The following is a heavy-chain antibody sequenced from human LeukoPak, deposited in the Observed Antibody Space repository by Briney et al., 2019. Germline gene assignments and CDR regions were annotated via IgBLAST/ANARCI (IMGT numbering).Heavy chain of an antibody. V-gene: IGHV1-46*01. D-gene: IGHD3-22*01. Sequence: ASVKVSCKASGYTFTSYYMHWVRQAPGQGLEWMGTINPSGDSTSYAQKFQGRVTITADKSTSTAYMELSSLRSEDTAVYYCARDVPYYDSSGYYYVGGYAFDIWGQGTMVTVSS. CDR3: ARDVPYYDSSGYYYVGGYAFDI. CDR1: GYTFTSYY. CDR2: INPSGDST. J-gene: IGHJ3*02.